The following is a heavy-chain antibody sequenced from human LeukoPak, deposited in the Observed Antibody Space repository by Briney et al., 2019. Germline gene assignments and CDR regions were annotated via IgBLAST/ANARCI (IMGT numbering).Heavy chain of an antibody. CDR1: GFTFSDHY. V-gene: IGHV3-69-1*01. D-gene: IGHD3-10*01. Sequence: GGSLRLSCAASGFTFSDHYMDWVRQAPGKGLEWLSCITSSTYYADSVKGRFTISRDNAKNSLYLQMNSLRAEDTAVYYCARARYFGSGTYHDYWGQGTLVTVSS. CDR3: ARARYFGSGTYHDY. CDR2: ITSST. J-gene: IGHJ4*02.